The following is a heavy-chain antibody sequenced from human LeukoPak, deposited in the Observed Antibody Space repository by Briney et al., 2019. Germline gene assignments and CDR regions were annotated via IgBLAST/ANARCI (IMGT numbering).Heavy chain of an antibody. CDR3: GGDFGSGYQNHVVTSL. J-gene: IGHJ4*02. D-gene: IGHD3-3*01. V-gene: IGHV4-34*01. CDR2: INHSGST. Sequence: SETLSLTCAVYGGSFSGYYWSWIRQPPGKGLEGIGEINHSGSTNYNPSLKSRVTISVDTSKNQFSLKLSSVTAADTAVYYCGGDFGSGYQNHVVTSLWGQGTLVTVSS. CDR1: GGSFSGYY.